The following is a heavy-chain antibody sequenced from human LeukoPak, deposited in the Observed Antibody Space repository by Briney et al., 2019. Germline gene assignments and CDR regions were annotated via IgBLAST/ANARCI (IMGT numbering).Heavy chain of an antibody. Sequence: GGSLRLSCAASGFTFSNYAMSWVRQAPGTGLEWVSSITSSDYNTDYADSVQGRFTISRDNSKNTLYLQMNSLRAEDTAVYYCAKSLVVVVAADYWGQGTLVTVSS. CDR2: ITSSDYNT. CDR1: GFTFSNYA. D-gene: IGHD2-15*01. V-gene: IGHV3-23*01. J-gene: IGHJ4*02. CDR3: AKSLVVVVAADY.